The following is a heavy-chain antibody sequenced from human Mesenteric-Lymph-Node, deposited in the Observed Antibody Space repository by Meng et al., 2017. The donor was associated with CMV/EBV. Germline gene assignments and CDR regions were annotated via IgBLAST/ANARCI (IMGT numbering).Heavy chain of an antibody. CDR3: TIDTSGYYHFHY. D-gene: IGHD3-22*01. Sequence: VCGGAISDAGYYCSWMRQHTGEGLGWIEYIYYSETASCSPSLKSRVNMSVETYKNQFSLKLTSVTAADTALYYCTIDTSGYYHFHYWGQGTLVTVSS. J-gene: IGHJ4*02. V-gene: IGHV4-31*02. CDR1: GGAISDAGYY. CDR2: IYYSETA.